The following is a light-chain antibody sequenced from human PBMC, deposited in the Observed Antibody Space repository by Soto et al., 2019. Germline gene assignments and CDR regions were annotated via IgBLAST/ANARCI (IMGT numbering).Light chain of an antibody. J-gene: IGLJ1*01. V-gene: IGLV1-40*01. CDR1: SSNIGAVYE. CDR2: ENN. CDR3: PSYDSSLSGYV. Sequence: QSVLTQPPSVSEAPGQRVTISCTGSSSNIGAVYEAHWYQQVPGTAPKLLIYENNNRPSGVPDRVSGSKSGTSASLAITGLQAEDEAEYYCPSYDSSLSGYVFGTGTKLTVL.